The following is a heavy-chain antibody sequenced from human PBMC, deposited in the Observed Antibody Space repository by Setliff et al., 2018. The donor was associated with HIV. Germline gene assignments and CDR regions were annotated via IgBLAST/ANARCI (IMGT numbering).Heavy chain of an antibody. D-gene: IGHD3-22*01. Sequence: GGSLRLSCAASGFSFSTSWVHWVRQAPGRRLVWVARIYPDGITADYADSVKGRFTISRDNSRNTLYLQMNSLRAEDTAVYYCARDYKRGRYYDSSGYESDAFDIWGQGEMVTVSS. CDR1: GFSFSTSW. J-gene: IGHJ3*02. CDR3: ARDYKRGRYYDSSGYESDAFDI. V-gene: IGHV3-74*01. CDR2: IYPDGITA.